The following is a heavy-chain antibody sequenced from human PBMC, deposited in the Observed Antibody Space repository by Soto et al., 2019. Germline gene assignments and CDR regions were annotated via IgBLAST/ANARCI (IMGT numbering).Heavy chain of an antibody. CDR1: GFTVGDNY. J-gene: IGHJ4*02. V-gene: IGHV3-53*01. CDR3: AKDENDTLGSLNK. Sequence: GGSLRLSCAASGFTVGDNYMSWVRQAPGKGLEWVSIIYNVGSIYYADSVKGRFTISRDNSKNTLFLQMNSLRPEDTAVYYCAKDENDTLGSLNKWGQGTLVTVSS. CDR2: IYNVGSI. D-gene: IGHD3-9*01.